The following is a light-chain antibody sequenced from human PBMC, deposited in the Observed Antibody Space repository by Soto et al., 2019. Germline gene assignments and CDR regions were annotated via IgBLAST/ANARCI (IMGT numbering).Light chain of an antibody. CDR1: QSVSSK. CDR2: GAS. Sequence: EIVMTQSPATLSVSPGERATPSCRASQSVSSKLAWYQQKPGQAPRLLIYGASTRATGIPARFSGSGSGTEFTLTISSLQSEDFAVSYCQQYDNWPLTFGGGTKVDIK. J-gene: IGKJ4*01. V-gene: IGKV3-15*01. CDR3: QQYDNWPLT.